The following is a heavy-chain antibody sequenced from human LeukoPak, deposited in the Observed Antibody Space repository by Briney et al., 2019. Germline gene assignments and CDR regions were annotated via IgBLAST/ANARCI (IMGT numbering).Heavy chain of an antibody. J-gene: IGHJ4*02. CDR3: AKDARRASYCGGDCYSNFDH. Sequence: PGGSLRLSCAASGFTFSSYGMHWVRQAPGKGLEWVAFIRYDGSNKYYADSVKGRFTISRDNSKNTLYLQMNSLRAEDTAVYYCAKDARRASYCGGDCYSNFDHWGQGTLVTVSS. CDR1: GFTFSSYG. CDR2: IRYDGSNK. D-gene: IGHD2-21*01. V-gene: IGHV3-30*02.